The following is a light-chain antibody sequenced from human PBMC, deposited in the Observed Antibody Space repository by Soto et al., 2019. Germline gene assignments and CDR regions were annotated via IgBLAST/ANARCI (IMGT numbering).Light chain of an antibody. J-gene: IGKJ4*01. V-gene: IGKV3-11*01. CDR2: DAS. CDR3: QQYDNSPLT. CDR1: QSFSSY. Sequence: EIVLTQSPATLSLSPGERATLSCRASQSFSSYLAWYQQKPGQAPRLLIYDASNRATGIPARFSGSGSGTDFTLTISSLEPEDFAVYYCQQYDNSPLTFGGGTKVDIK.